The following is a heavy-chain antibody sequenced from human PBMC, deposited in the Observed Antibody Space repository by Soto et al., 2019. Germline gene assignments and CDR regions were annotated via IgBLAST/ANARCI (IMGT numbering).Heavy chain of an antibody. Sequence: EVQLVESGGGLVQPGRSLRLSCAASGFTFDDYAMHWVRQAPGKGLEWVSRISWDSGSIGYADSVKGRFTISRDNAKNSLYLQMNSLRAEDTALYYCAKAVGSYGTFDYWGQGTLVTVSS. CDR1: GFTFDDYA. V-gene: IGHV3-9*01. CDR3: AKAVGSYGTFDY. J-gene: IGHJ4*02. CDR2: ISWDSGSI. D-gene: IGHD5-18*01.